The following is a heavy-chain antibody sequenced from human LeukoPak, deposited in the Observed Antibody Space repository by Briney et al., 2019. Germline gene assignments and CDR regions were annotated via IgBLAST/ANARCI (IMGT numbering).Heavy chain of an antibody. D-gene: IGHD3-10*01. Sequence: SETLSLTCAVYGGPFSGYYWSWIRQPPGKGLEWIGEINHSGSTNYNPSLKSRVTISVDTSKNQFSLKLSSVTAADTAVYYCNVLLWFGEPNPHDYWGQGTLVTVSS. CDR1: GGPFSGYY. CDR2: INHSGST. V-gene: IGHV4-34*01. CDR3: NVLLWFGEPNPHDY. J-gene: IGHJ4*02.